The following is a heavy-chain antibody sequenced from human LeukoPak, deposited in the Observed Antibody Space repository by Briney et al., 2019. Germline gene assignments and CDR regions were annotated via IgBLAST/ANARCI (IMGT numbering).Heavy chain of an antibody. D-gene: IGHD4-17*01. CDR3: ARDVDDYGDLSGSIGYGMDV. J-gene: IGHJ6*02. CDR1: GFTFSSYS. CDR2: ISSSSSTI. V-gene: IGHV3-48*04. Sequence: PGGSLRLSCAASGFTFSSYSMNWVRQAPGKGLEWVSYISSSSSTIYYADSVKGRFTISRDNAKNSLYLQMNSLRAEDTAVYYCARDVDDYGDLSGSIGYGMDVWGQGTTVTVSS.